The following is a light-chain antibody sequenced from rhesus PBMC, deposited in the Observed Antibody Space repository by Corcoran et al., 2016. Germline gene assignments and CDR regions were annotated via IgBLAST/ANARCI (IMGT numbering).Light chain of an antibody. J-gene: IGKJ1*01. CDR1: QSVSSY. Sequence: QVILTQSPATLSLSSGERATLSCRASQSVSSYLAWYQQKPGQAPRLLLYGASSRSTGIPDRFSGSGFGKEVTRANSSLEPEDVGVYHCYPHSSGYPAFGQGTKVEIK. V-gene: IGKV3-10*01. CDR2: GAS. CDR3: YPHSSGYPA.